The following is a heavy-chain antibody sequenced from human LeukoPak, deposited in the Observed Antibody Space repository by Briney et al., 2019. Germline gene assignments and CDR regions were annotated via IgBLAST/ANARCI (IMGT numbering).Heavy chain of an antibody. CDR1: GGSFSGYY. J-gene: IGHJ6*03. CDR2: INHSGST. D-gene: IGHD3-16*01. CDR3: ARGRGNGLHHYYYMDV. Sequence: SETLSLTCAVYGGSFSGYYWSWIRQPPGKGLEWIGEINHSGSTNYDPSLKSRDTISVDTSKNQFSLKLSSVTAADTAVYYCARGRGNGLHHYYYMDVWGKGTTVTVSS. V-gene: IGHV4-34*01.